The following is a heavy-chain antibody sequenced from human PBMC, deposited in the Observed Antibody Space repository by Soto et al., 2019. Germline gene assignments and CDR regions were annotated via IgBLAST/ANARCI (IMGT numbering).Heavy chain of an antibody. CDR2: ISGGGDTT. D-gene: IGHD3-10*01. V-gene: IGHV3-23*01. J-gene: IGHJ4*02. Sequence: EVQLLESGGGLVQPRGSLRLSCAASGFTFNNYAMTWVRQAPGKGLEWVSAISGGGDTTSYADSVKGRFTVSMDGSKNTLYLQMSSLRAEDTALYYCAKGRGGSGSLTPRVDFWGQGTLVTVSS. CDR1: GFTFNNYA. CDR3: AKGRGGSGSLTPRVDF.